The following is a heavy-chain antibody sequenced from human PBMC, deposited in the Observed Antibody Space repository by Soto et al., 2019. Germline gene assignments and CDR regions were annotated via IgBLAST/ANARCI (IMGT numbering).Heavy chain of an antibody. CDR1: GFTFSDYY. V-gene: IGHV3-11*01. D-gene: IGHD6-6*01. CDR3: ARNLVGAAARPYYFDY. Sequence: QVQLVESGGGLVKPGGSLRLSCAASGFTFSDYYINWIRQAPGKGLEWVSSISSSGATLYYADSVKGRFTISRDNAKNSLYLQMSSLRTEDTAVHYCARNLVGAAARPYYFDYWGQGTLVTVSS. J-gene: IGHJ4*02. CDR2: ISSSGATL.